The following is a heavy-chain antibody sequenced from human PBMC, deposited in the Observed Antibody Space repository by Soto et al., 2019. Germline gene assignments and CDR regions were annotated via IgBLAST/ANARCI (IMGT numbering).Heavy chain of an antibody. Sequence: EVQLSQSGGGLVQPGGSLRLSCAASGFTFSNYAINWVRQAPGRGLEWVSLISAGGDRPHYADSVKGRFTVSRDNPKRTIFLQMSGLKPEDTAIHHWAKESPDSIAAFTTPLNPNDYWGQGTMVTVSS. CDR2: ISAGGDRP. J-gene: IGHJ4*02. CDR1: GFTFSNYA. D-gene: IGHD3-22*01. CDR3: AKESPDSIAAFTTPLNPNDY. V-gene: IGHV3-23*01.